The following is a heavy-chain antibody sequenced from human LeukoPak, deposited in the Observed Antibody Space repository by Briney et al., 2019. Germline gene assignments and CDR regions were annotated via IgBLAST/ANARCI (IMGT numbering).Heavy chain of an antibody. D-gene: IGHD2-15*01. CDR1: GFTFSSYG. Sequence: PGRSLRLSCAASGFTFSSYGMHWVRQAPGKGLEWVAVISYDGSNKYYADSVKGRFTISRDNSKNTLFLQMDSLRAEDTAVYYCAREDCSGGSCYEYYFDYWGQGTLVTVSS. V-gene: IGHV3-30*03. J-gene: IGHJ4*02. CDR2: ISYDGSNK. CDR3: AREDCSGGSCYEYYFDY.